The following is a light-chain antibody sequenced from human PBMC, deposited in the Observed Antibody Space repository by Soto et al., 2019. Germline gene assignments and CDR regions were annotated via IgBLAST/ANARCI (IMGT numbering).Light chain of an antibody. V-gene: IGKV4-1*01. CDR2: WAS. CDR3: HQYYDTPGA. CDR1: QTVLYSSNNKNY. Sequence: DIVMTQSPDSLAVSLGERATINCKSSQTVLYSSNNKNYLAWFQQKPGQPPKLLIYWASIREPGVPDRFSGSGSGTDFTLTISSLQAEDVAVYYCHQYYDTPGAFGQGTKVEVK. J-gene: IGKJ1*01.